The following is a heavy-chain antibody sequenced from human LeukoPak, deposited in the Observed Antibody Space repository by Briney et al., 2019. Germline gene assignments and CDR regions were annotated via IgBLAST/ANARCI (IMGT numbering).Heavy chain of an antibody. D-gene: IGHD3-3*01. V-gene: IGHV4-39*01. CDR1: AGSISSSSYY. J-gene: IGHJ4*02. Sequence: SETLSLTCTVSAGSISSSSYYWGWIRQPPGKGLEWIGSIYYSGSTYYNPSLKSRVTISVDTSKNQFSLKLSSVTAADTAVYYCASSYYDFWSGYPFDYWGQGTLVTVSS. CDR3: ASSYYDFWSGYPFDY. CDR2: IYYSGST.